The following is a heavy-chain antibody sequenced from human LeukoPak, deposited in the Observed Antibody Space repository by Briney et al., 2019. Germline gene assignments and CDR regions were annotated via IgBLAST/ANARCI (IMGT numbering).Heavy chain of an antibody. CDR3: AKGGTSSRPYYFDY. CDR1: GFTFSNYA. CDR2: ITGGGDDT. Sequence: GGSLRLSCTASGFTFSNYAISWVRQAPGKGLEWISAITGGGDDTYHADSVKGRLTISRDNSENTLYLQMNSLRVEDTAVYYCAKGGTSSRPYYFDYWGQGALVTVSS. V-gene: IGHV3-23*01. J-gene: IGHJ4*02. D-gene: IGHD6-6*01.